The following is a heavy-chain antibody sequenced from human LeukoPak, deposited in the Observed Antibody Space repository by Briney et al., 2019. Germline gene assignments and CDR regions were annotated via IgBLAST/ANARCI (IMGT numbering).Heavy chain of an antibody. CDR1: GYTFTSYD. D-gene: IGHD5-18*01. J-gene: IGHJ6*03. CDR3: ARAGGYSYGRYYYYYMDV. Sequence: ASVKVSCKASGYTFTSYDINWERQATGQGLEWMGWMNPNSGNTGYAQKFQGRVTITRNTSISTAYMELSSLRSEDTAVYYCARAGGYSYGRYYYYYMDVWGKGTTVTVSS. CDR2: MNPNSGNT. V-gene: IGHV1-8*01.